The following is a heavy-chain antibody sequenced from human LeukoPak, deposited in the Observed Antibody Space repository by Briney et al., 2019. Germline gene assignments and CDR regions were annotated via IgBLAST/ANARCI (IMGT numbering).Heavy chain of an antibody. V-gene: IGHV1-8*01. D-gene: IGHD3-10*01. CDR2: MNPNSGNT. CDR3: ARFSYGSGSYYEYYYYGMDV. J-gene: IGHJ6*02. CDR1: GYTFTSYD. Sequence: SSVQVSCKASGYTFTSYDINWVRQATGQGLEWLEWMNPNSGNTGYARKFQGRVTMTRNTSMSAAYMELSSLRSEDTAVYYCARFSYGSGSYYEYYYYGMDVWGQGTTVTVSS.